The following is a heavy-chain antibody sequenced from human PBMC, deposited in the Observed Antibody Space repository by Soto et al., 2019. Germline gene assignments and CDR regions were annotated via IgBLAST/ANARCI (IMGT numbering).Heavy chain of an antibody. J-gene: IGHJ6*02. CDR2: INRSGVST. CDR3: ARIADCSTTSCSFPSRFHIRGYYYYYGLDV. CDR1: GSTFTSYY. V-gene: IGHV1-46*01. D-gene: IGHD2-2*01. Sequence: ASLKVSCNASGSTFTSYYMHCVRHTNGQGLELIGIINRSGVSTSYAQKFQGRVTMTRDTSTSTAYMEMSSLRSDDTAVYYCARIADCSTTSCSFPSRFHIRGYYYYYGLDVWGQGTMVTVSS.